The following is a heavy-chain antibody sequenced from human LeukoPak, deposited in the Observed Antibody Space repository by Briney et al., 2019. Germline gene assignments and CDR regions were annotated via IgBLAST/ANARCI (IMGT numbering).Heavy chain of an antibody. D-gene: IGHD6-13*01. J-gene: IGHJ4*02. CDR3: ASPLSSSWGPSHHEGLDY. V-gene: IGHV3-48*01. CDR2: ISSSSSTI. Sequence: GGSLRLSCAASGFTFSSYSMNWVRQAPGKGLEWVSYISSSSSTIYYADSVKGRFTISRDNAKNSLYLQMNSLRAEDTAVYYCASPLSSSWGPSHHEGLDYWGQGTLVTVSS. CDR1: GFTFSSYS.